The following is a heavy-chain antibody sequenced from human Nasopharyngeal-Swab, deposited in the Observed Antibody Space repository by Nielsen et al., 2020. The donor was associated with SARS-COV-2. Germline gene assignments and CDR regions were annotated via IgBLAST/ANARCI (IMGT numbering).Heavy chain of an antibody. J-gene: IGHJ4*02. CDR2: ISYDGSDQ. D-gene: IGHD1-26*01. CDR3: ARSYSGSYYGAFDY. Sequence: GGSLRLSCAASGFTFRSYAMYWVRQAPGKGLEWVAVISYDGSDQYYADSVKGRFTISRDNSKNTLYLQMNSLRAEDTAVYYCARSYSGSYYGAFDYWGQGTLVTVSS. CDR1: GFTFRSYA. V-gene: IGHV3-30*04.